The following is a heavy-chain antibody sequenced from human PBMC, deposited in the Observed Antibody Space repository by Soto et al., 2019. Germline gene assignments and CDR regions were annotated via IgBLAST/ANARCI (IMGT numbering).Heavy chain of an antibody. CDR2: IRGKTNSYAT. Sequence: EVQLVESGGGLVQSGGSLKVSCAASGFTFSDSAMHWVRQASGKGLEWVGSIRGKTNSYATTYAASLKGRFTISRDDSKSTTYLQMNSLKAEDTAVYYCTSAAVASYWGQGTLVTVSS. V-gene: IGHV3-73*02. CDR1: GFTFSDSA. J-gene: IGHJ4*02. CDR3: TSAAVASY. D-gene: IGHD6-19*01.